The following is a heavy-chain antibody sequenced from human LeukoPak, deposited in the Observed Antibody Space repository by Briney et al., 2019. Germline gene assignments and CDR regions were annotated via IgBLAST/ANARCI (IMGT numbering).Heavy chain of an antibody. CDR3: ARQFSRVVIDY. V-gene: IGHV4-59*08. D-gene: IGHD3-3*01. J-gene: IGHJ4*02. CDR2: IYYSGST. CDR1: GGSISIYY. Sequence: SETLSLTCTVSGGSISIYYWSWIRQPPGKGLEWIGYIYYSGSTNYNPSLKSRVTISVDTSKNQFSLKLSSMTAADTAVYYCARQFSRVVIDYWGQGTLVTVSS.